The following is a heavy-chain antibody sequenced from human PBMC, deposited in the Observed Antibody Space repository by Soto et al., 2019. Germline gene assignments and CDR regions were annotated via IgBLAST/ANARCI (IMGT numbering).Heavy chain of an antibody. D-gene: IGHD2-2*01. Sequence: SETLSLTCTVSGGSISSSSYYWVLIRQPPGKGLEWIGSIYYSGSTYYNPSLKSRVTISEDTSKNQFSLKLSSVTAADTAVYYCARLYCSSTSCYYYYYYYMDVWGKGTTVTVSS. CDR2: IYYSGST. V-gene: IGHV4-39*01. CDR1: GGSISSSSYY. CDR3: ARLYCSSTSCYYYYYYYMDV. J-gene: IGHJ6*03.